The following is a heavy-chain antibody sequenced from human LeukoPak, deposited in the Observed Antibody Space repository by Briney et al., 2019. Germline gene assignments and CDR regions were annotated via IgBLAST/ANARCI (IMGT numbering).Heavy chain of an antibody. J-gene: IGHJ4*02. CDR2: IYYSGST. Sequence: SETLSLTCTVSGGSISSSSYYWGWIRQPPGKGLEWIGSIYYSGSTYYNPSLKSRVTISVDTSKNQFSLKLSSVTAADTAVYYCARRTYSSGWYKGGCYFDYWGQGTLVTVSS. D-gene: IGHD6-19*01. CDR1: GGSISSSSYY. V-gene: IGHV4-39*01. CDR3: ARRTYSSGWYKGGCYFDY.